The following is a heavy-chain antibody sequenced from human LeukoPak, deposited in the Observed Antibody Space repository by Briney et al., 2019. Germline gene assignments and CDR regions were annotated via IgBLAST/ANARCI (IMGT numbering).Heavy chain of an antibody. CDR2: ISSSGSTI. D-gene: IGHD6-6*01. V-gene: IGHV3-48*03. J-gene: IGHJ6*02. CDR3: ARGFVERYSSSSQPPMDV. Sequence: GGSLRLSCAASGFTFSSYEMNWVRQAPGKGLEWVSYISSSGSTIYYADSVKGRFTISRDNAKNSLYLQMNSLRAEDTAVYYCARGFVERYSSSSQPPMDVWGQGTTVTVSS. CDR1: GFTFSSYE.